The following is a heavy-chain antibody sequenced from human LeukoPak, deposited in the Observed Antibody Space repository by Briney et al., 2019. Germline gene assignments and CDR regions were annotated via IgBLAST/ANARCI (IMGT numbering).Heavy chain of an antibody. CDR2: IDPGDSET. CDR3: ARRGYDSGSYFNY. CDR1: GYSFTSYW. V-gene: IGHV5-10-1*01. Sequence: GESLKISCKGSGYSFTSYWISWVRQMPGKGLEWMGRIDPGDSETNYSPSLQGHVTISADKSISTAYLQWSSLKASDTAMYYCARRGYDSGSYFNYWGQGTLVTASS. D-gene: IGHD1-26*01. J-gene: IGHJ4*02.